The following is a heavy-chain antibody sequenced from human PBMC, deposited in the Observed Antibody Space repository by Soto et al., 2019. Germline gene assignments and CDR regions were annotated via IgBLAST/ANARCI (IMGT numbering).Heavy chain of an antibody. D-gene: IGHD3-10*01. CDR2: IIPILDVA. CDR3: AQMWFGELWHGMDV. Sequence: QLVQSGAEVKKPGSSVKVSCKASGGDFLSYTISWVRQAPGQVPEWMGTIIPILDVAKNAQKFHGRVAITADKATSTVYMELRSLRSDDTAVYYCAQMWFGELWHGMDVWGQGTTITVSS. J-gene: IGHJ6*02. CDR1: GGDFLSYT. V-gene: IGHV1-69*02.